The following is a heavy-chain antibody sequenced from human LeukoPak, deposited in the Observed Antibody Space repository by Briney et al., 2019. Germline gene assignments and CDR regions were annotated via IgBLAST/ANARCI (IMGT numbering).Heavy chain of an antibody. J-gene: IGHJ6*02. CDR1: GFTFSSYA. CDR2: ISGSGGST. CDR3: VRGYSFGPYGMDV. Sequence: GGSLRLSCAASGFTFSSYAMNWVRQAPGKGLGWVSGISGSGGSTYYADSVKGRFTISRDNSKNTLYLQMSSLRAEDTAVYFCVRGYSFGPYGMDVWGQGTTVTVSS. D-gene: IGHD2-15*01. V-gene: IGHV3-23*01.